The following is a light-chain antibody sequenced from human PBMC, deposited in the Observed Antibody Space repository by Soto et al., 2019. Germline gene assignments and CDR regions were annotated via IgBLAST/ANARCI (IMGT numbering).Light chain of an antibody. CDR3: QQYGTSPWT. J-gene: IGKJ1*01. V-gene: IGKV3-20*01. CDR1: QSVNNNF. Sequence: EIVLTQSPGTLSLSPGERATLSCRASQSVNNNFVAWYQQKPGQAPRLLIFDASFRASDIPGRFSGSGSGTDFTLTISRLEREDFAVYYCQQYGTSPWTFGQGTKVDIK. CDR2: DAS.